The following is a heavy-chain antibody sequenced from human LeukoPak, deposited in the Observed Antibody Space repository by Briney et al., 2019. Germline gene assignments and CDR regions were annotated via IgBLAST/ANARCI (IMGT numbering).Heavy chain of an antibody. V-gene: IGHV1-18*01. CDR2: ISGYNGNT. D-gene: IGHD3-10*01. J-gene: IGHJ4*02. CDR1: GYTFTSYG. CDR3: ARGRTHRRLWLGESTGGPFDY. Sequence: ASVKVSCKASGYTFTSYGISWVRQAPGQGLEWMGWISGYNGNTNYAQKFQGRVTMTIDTSTSTLYMELRSLRSNDTAVYYCARGRTHRRLWLGESTGGPFDYWGQGTLVTVSS.